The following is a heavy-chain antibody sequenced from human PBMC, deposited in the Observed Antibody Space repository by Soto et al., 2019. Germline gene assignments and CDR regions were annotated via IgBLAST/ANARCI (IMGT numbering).Heavy chain of an antibody. D-gene: IGHD6-19*01. CDR1: GYTFTSYA. CDR3: ARDGGIAVAGISYYGMDV. J-gene: IGHJ6*02. Sequence: ASVKVSCKASGYTFTSYAIHWVRQAPGQRLEWMGWINAGNGNTIYAQKLQGRVTMTADTSTRIVNLTLRSLKSDDTVVYYCARDGGIAVAGISYYGMDVWGQGTTVTVSS. CDR2: INAGNGNT. V-gene: IGHV1-3*01.